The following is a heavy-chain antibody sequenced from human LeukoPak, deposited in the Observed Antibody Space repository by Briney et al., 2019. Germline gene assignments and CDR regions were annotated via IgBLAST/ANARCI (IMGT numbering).Heavy chain of an antibody. Sequence: ASVKVSCKASGGTFSSYAISWVRQATGQGLEWMGWMNPNSGNTGYAQKFQGRVTITRNTSISTAYMELSSLRSEDTAVYYCARVNIAAAGLDPWGQGTLVTVSS. D-gene: IGHD6-13*01. CDR1: GGTFSSYA. CDR2: MNPNSGNT. CDR3: ARVNIAAAGLDP. J-gene: IGHJ5*02. V-gene: IGHV1-8*03.